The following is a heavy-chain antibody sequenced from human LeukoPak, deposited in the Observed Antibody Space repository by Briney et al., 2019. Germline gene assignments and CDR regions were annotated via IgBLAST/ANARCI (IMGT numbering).Heavy chain of an antibody. CDR1: GFTFSIYS. D-gene: IGHD4-23*01. CDR3: ARATVVTPAWVDY. V-gene: IGHV3-21*01. Sequence: GGSLRLSCAASGFTFSIYSMNWVRQAPGKGLEWVSSISSSSSYIYYADSVKGRFTISRDNAKNSLYLQMNSLRAEDTAVYYCARATVVTPAWVDYWGQGTLVTVSS. CDR2: ISSSSSYI. J-gene: IGHJ4*02.